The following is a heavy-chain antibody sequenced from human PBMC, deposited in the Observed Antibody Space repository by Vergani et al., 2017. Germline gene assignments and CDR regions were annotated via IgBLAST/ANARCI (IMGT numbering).Heavy chain of an antibody. Sequence: QVQLQESGPGLVKPSQTLSLTCTVSGGSISSGGYYWSWIRQHPGKGLEWIGYIYYSGSTYYNPSLKSRGTISLDTSKNQFSLKLSSVTAADTAVYYCARGTIFGVVTPGYWGQGTLVTVSS. CDR1: GGSISSGGYY. CDR3: ARGTIFGVVTPGY. V-gene: IGHV4-31*03. D-gene: IGHD3-3*01. CDR2: IYYSGST. J-gene: IGHJ4*02.